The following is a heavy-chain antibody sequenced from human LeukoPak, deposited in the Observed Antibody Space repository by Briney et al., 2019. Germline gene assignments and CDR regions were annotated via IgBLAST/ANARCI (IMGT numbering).Heavy chain of an antibody. CDR1: GGSISDNY. J-gene: IGHJ3*02. CDR2: IFHSGAT. CDR3: ARNNNFVGTTNNDAFDI. V-gene: IGHV4-59*01. D-gene: IGHD1-26*01. Sequence: SETLSLTCTVSGGSISDNYWSWIRHPPGKGLEWVSYIFHSGATKYNPSLKSRVTTSFDTSRKQFSLRLSSVTAADTAVYYCARNNNFVGTTNNDAFDIWGQGTMVTVS.